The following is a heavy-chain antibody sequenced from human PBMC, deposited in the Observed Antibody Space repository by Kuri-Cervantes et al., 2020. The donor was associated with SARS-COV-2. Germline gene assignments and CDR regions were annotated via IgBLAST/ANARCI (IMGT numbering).Heavy chain of an antibody. CDR3: TTYYDFWSGYYSSDAFDI. CDR1: GFTFSNAW. V-gene: IGHV3-15*01. D-gene: IGHD3-3*01. J-gene: IGHJ3*02. Sequence: GESLKISCAASGFTFSNAWMSWVRQAPGKGLEWVGRIKSKTDGGTTDYAAPVKGRFTISRDDSKNTLYLQMNSLETEDTAVYYCTTYYDFWSGYYSSDAFDIWGQGTMVTVSS. CDR2: IKSKTDGGTT.